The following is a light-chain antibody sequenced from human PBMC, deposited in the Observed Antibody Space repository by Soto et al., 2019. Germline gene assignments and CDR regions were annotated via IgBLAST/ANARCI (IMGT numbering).Light chain of an antibody. V-gene: IGKV1-5*03. CDR2: KAS. CDR1: QNTSRW. J-gene: IGKJ4*01. CDR3: QQYHNCSPLT. Sequence: DIQMTQSPSTLSASVGDSVTITCRASQNTSRWLDWYQQKPGKGPKFLIYKASGLEIGVPTRFSGRGSGTEFALTISSVQPGDFATYYCQQYHNCSPLTFGGGTKVEI.